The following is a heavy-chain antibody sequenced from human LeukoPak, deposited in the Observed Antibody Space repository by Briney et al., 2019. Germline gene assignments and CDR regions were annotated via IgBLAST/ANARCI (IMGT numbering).Heavy chain of an antibody. J-gene: IGHJ3*02. CDR2: IYSGGST. V-gene: IGHV3-53*01. Sequence: GGSLRLSCAASGFTVSSNYMSWVRQAPGKGLEWVSVIYSGGSTYYADSVKGPFTISRDNSKNTLYLQMNSLRAEDTAVYYCAREYYYGSGSYYRGAFDIWGQGTMVTVSS. D-gene: IGHD3-10*01. CDR1: GFTVSSNY. CDR3: AREYYYGSGSYYRGAFDI.